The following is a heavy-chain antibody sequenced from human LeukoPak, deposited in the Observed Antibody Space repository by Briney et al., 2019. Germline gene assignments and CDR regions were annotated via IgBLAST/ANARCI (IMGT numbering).Heavy chain of an antibody. V-gene: IGHV3-74*01. CDR1: GFTFSSYW. D-gene: IGHD3-3*01. CDR3: ERERGDFWSGYYTSLGY. CDR2: INSDGSST. J-gene: IGHJ4*02. Sequence: GGSLRLSCAASGFTFSSYWMHWVRQAPGKGLVWVSRINSDGSSTSYADSVKGRFTISRDNAKNTLYLQMNSLRAEDTAVYYGERERGDFWSGYYTSLGYWGQGTLVTVSS.